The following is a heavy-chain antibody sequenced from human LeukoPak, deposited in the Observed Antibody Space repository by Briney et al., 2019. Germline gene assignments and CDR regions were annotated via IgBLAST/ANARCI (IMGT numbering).Heavy chain of an antibody. V-gene: IGHV6-1*01. CDR3: ARSSLYYYDSSGLSHWFDP. Sequence: SQTLSLTCAISGDSVSSNSAAWNWIRQSPSRGLEWLGRTYYRSKWYNDYAVSVKSRITINPDTSKNQFSLQLNSVTPEDTAVYYCARSSLYYYDSSGLSHWFDPWGQGTLVTVSS. D-gene: IGHD3-22*01. J-gene: IGHJ5*02. CDR1: GDSVSSNSAA. CDR2: TYYRSKWYN.